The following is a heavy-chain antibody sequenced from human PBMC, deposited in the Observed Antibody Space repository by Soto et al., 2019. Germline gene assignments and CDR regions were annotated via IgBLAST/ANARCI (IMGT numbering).Heavy chain of an antibody. CDR2: IYYSGST. D-gene: IGHD6-13*01. J-gene: IGHJ6*02. V-gene: IGHV4-59*01. CDR1: GPSIISYY. Sequence: SQTLSLTCTLSGPSIISYYWSCILQPPGKGLEWIGYIYYSGSTNYNPSLKSRVTISVDTSKNQFSLKLSSVTAADTAVYYCASSNIAAAGFYYYGMDVWGRGTTVT. CDR3: ASSNIAAAGFYYYGMDV.